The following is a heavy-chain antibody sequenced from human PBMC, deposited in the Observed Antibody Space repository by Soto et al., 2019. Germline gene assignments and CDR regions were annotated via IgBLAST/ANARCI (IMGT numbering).Heavy chain of an antibody. CDR2: IYYSGRT. CDR1: GGSISSGGYF. CDR3: ARFAREENPKVGSWYYFDY. Sequence: QVQLQESGPGLVKPSQTLSLTCTVSGGSISSGGYFWSWVRQHPGKGLESIGNIYYSGRTYYNPSLKSRVTIPVDTSKNQFSLKLSSVTAADTAVYYCARFAREENPKVGSWYYFDYWGQGTRVTVSS. D-gene: IGHD6-13*01. J-gene: IGHJ4*02. V-gene: IGHV4-31*03.